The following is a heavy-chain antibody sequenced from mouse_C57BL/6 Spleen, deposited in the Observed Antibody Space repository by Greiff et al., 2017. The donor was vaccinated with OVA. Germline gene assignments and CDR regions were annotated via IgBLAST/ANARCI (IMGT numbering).Heavy chain of an antibody. J-gene: IGHJ2*01. Sequence: DVKLQESGGDLVKPGGSLKLSCAASGFTFSSYGMSWVRQTPDKRLEWVATISSGGSYTYYPDSVKGRFTISRDNAKNTLYLQMSSLKSEDTAMYYCARHGGGNYHFDYWGQGTTLTVSS. CDR3: ARHGGGNYHFDY. V-gene: IGHV5-6*02. CDR1: GFTFSSYG. D-gene: IGHD2-1*01. CDR2: ISSGGSYT.